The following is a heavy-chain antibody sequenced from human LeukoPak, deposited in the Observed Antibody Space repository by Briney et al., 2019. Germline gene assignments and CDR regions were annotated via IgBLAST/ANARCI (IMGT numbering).Heavy chain of an antibody. V-gene: IGHV3-30-3*01. CDR1: GFTFSSYA. J-gene: IGHJ4*02. D-gene: IGHD3-16*01. CDR2: ISFDGSNK. Sequence: GSLRLSCAASGFTFSSYALHWVRQAPGKGLEWVAFISFDGSNKYYADSVKGRFTISRDNSKNTLYLQMNCLRAEDTAVYYCARGGFDYWGQGTLVTVSS. CDR3: ARGGFDY.